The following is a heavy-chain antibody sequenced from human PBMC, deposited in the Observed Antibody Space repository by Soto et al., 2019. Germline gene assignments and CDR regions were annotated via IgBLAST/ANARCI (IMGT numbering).Heavy chain of an antibody. J-gene: IGHJ6*03. V-gene: IGHV1-8*01. CDR3: ARGEGGGSLTYYYYYMDV. D-gene: IGHD2-15*01. CDR1: GYTFTSYD. Sequence: GPSVKVSCKASGYTFTSYDINWVRQATGQGLEWMGWMNPNSGNTGYAQKFQGRVTMTRNTSISTAYMELSSLRSEDTAVYYCARGEGGGSLTYYYYYMDVWGKGTTVTVSS. CDR2: MNPNSGNT.